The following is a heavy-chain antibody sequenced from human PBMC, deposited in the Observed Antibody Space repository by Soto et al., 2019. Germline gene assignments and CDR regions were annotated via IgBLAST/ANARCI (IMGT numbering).Heavy chain of an antibody. V-gene: IGHV3-21*01. CDR3: SRTGPDEGYYFDS. CDR1: GFTYNTYT. Sequence: GGSLRLSCAASGFTYNTYTMNWVRQAPGKGLEWVSSISSSSTYVYYADSMKGRFTISRDNAKNSLYLQLNSLRAEDTAVYYCSRTGPDEGYYFDSWGQGTLVTVSS. CDR2: ISSSSTYV. J-gene: IGHJ4*02. D-gene: IGHD4-17*01.